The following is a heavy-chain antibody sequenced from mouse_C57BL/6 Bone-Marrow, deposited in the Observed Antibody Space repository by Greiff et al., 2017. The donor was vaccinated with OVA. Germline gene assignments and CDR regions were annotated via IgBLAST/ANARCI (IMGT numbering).Heavy chain of an antibody. D-gene: IGHD1-1*01. J-gene: IGHJ3*01. CDR1: GFTIKDDY. CDR2: IDPENGDT. V-gene: IGHV14-4*01. CDR3: TTWGYYGSSSWFAY. Sequence: VQLQQSGAELVRPGASVKLSCTASGFTIKDDYMHWVKQRPEQGLEWIGWIDPENGDTEYASKFQGKATITADTSSNTAYLQLSSLTSEDTAVYYCTTWGYYGSSSWFAYWGQGTLVTVSA.